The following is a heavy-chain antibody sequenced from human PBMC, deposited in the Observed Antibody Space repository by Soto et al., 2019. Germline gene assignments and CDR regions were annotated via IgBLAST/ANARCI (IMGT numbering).Heavy chain of an antibody. CDR3: AKGDYYYYGMDV. CDR2: IDPSDSYT. CDR1: GYEFTNYW. D-gene: IGHD3-16*01. Sequence: GESLKISCEGSGYEFTNYWINWVRQMPGKGLEWMGRIDPSDSYTNYNPSFQGHVTFLVDKSLSTAYVQWSSLKASDTAMYYCAKGDYYYYGMDVWGQGTTVTVSS. J-gene: IGHJ6*02. V-gene: IGHV5-10-1*01.